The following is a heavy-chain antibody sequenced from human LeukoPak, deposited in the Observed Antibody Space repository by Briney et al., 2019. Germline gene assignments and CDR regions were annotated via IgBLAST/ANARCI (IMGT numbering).Heavy chain of an antibody. Sequence: GGSLRLSCAASGFTFSSYCMSWVRQAPGKGLEWVSAIRGRGGRTAHADSVEGPFTISRDNSKDTLYLQMNSLRAEDTAIYSCAKGLLWFGELSAFDYWGHGAMVTVAS. CDR2: IRGRGGRT. D-gene: IGHD3-10*01. J-gene: IGHJ4*01. CDR3: AKGLLWFGELSAFDY. CDR1: GFTFSSYC. V-gene: IGHV3-23*01.